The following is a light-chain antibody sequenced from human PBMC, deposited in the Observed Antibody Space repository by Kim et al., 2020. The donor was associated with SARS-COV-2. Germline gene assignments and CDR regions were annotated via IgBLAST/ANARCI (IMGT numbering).Light chain of an antibody. V-gene: IGLV3-21*04. Sequence: ATGGTASLTCGGNRIGGKNVHWYQQKAGQAPVVVIYNDNDRPSGIPERFSGSNSGNTATLTISRVEAGDDGDYYCHVWDTNSDHGVFGGGTKVTVL. CDR2: NDN. J-gene: IGLJ2*01. CDR3: HVWDTNSDHGV. CDR1: RIGGKN.